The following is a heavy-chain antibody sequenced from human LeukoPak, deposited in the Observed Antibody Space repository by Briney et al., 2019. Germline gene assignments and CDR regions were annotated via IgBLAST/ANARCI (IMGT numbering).Heavy chain of an antibody. CDR1: GLTFSGSA. CDR2: IRSKANSYAT. D-gene: IGHD3-22*01. CDR3: TRLSADDSSGYYYY. Sequence: GGSLKLSCAASGLTFSGSAIHWVRQASGKGLEWVGRIRSKANSYATVCAASVKGRFTISRDDSKNMAYLQMNSLKTEDTAVYYCTRLSADDSSGYYYYWGQGTLVTVSS. J-gene: IGHJ4*02. V-gene: IGHV3-73*01.